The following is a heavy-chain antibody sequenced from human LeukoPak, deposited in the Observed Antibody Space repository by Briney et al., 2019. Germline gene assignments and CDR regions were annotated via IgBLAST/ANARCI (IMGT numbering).Heavy chain of an antibody. CDR1: GGSISSYY. V-gene: IGHV4-39*01. CDR2: IYYSGST. CDR3: ARLVTSDQIHDY. D-gene: IGHD2-21*02. J-gene: IGHJ4*02. Sequence: SETLSLTCTVSGGSISSYYWSWIRQPPGKGLEWIGSIYYSGSTYYNPSLKSRVTISVDTSKNQFSLKLSSVTAADTAVYYCARLVTSDQIHDYWGQGTLVTVSS.